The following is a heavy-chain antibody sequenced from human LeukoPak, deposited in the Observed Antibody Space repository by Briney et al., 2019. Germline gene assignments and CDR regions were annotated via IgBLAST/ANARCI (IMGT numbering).Heavy chain of an antibody. Sequence: GGSLRLSCAASGFTFSSYSMNWVRQAPGKGLEWVSSISSSSSYIYYADSVKGRFTISRDNAKNSLYLQMNSLKAEDTAMYYCTRALDISGYFYPFDYWGQGTLVTVSS. CDR2: ISSSSSYI. J-gene: IGHJ4*02. D-gene: IGHD3-22*01. V-gene: IGHV3-21*04. CDR1: GFTFSSYS. CDR3: TRALDISGYFYPFDY.